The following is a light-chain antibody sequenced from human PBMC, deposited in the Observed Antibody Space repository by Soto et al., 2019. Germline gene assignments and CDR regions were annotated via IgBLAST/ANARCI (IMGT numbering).Light chain of an antibody. CDR2: GAS. CDR3: QQYGSSIRA. Sequence: EIVLTQSPGTLSLSPGERSTLSCRAIQSFSSSYLAWYQQKPGQAPRLLIYGASSRATGIPDRFSGSGSGTEFTLTISRLEPEDFAVYYCQQYGSSIRAFGGGTKVEIK. V-gene: IGKV3-20*01. CDR1: QSFSSSY. J-gene: IGKJ4*01.